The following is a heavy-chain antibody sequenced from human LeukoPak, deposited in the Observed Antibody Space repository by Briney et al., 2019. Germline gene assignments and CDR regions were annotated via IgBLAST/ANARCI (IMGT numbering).Heavy chain of an antibody. D-gene: IGHD7-27*01. CDR3: ARGDWGSSGGAIDI. CDR1: GFTFSRYA. Sequence: PGGSLRLSCAAPGFTFSRYAMHWVRQAPGKGLEWVAVISYDGSNKYYADSVKGRFTISRDNSKNTLYLQMNSLRAEDTAVYYCARGDWGSSGGAIDIWGQGTMVTVSS. J-gene: IGHJ3*02. CDR2: ISYDGSNK. V-gene: IGHV3-30-3*01.